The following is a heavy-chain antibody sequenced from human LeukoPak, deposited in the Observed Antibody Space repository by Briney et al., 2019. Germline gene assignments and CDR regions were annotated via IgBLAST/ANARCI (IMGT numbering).Heavy chain of an antibody. CDR2: TSAYNGNT. CDR3: ASLPAAGTPY. V-gene: IGHV1-18*01. J-gene: IGHJ4*02. Sequence: ASVKVSCKASGGTFSSYAISWVRQAPGQGLEWMGWTSAYNGNTNYAQKLQGRVTMTTDTSTSTAYMELRSLRSDDTAVYYCASLPAAGTPYWGQGTLVTVSS. CDR1: GGTFSSYA. D-gene: IGHD6-13*01.